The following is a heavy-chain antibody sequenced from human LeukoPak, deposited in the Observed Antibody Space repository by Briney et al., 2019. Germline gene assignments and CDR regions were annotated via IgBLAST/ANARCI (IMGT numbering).Heavy chain of an antibody. V-gene: IGHV3-23*01. CDR3: AKGTMDGGQYYYDSS. CDR1: GFTFSTYA. CDR2: ISISGAVT. D-gene: IGHD3-22*01. J-gene: IGHJ4*02. Sequence: GGSLRLSCAASGFTFSTYAMSWVRQAPGKELEWVSAISISGAVTYYADSVKGRFTISRDNSKNTLYLQMNSLRAEDTAVYYCAKGTMDGGQYYYDSSGGQGTLVTVSS.